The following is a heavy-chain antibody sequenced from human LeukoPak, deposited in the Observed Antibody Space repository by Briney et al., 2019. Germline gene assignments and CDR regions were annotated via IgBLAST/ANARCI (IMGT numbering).Heavy chain of an antibody. CDR2: INSDGSWT. CDR3: VSFYETY. CDR1: GNYW. D-gene: IGHD2/OR15-2a*01. Sequence: GGSLRPSCAASGNYWMHWVRQASGKGLVWVSHINSDGSWTSYADSVKGRFTISKDNAKNTVYLQMNSLRAEDTAVYYCVSFYETYWGRGTLVTVSS. V-gene: IGHV3-74*01. J-gene: IGHJ4*02.